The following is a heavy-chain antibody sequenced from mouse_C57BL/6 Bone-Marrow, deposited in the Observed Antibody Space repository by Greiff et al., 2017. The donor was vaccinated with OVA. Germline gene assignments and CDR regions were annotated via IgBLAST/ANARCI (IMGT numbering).Heavy chain of an antibody. V-gene: IGHV1-9*01. Sequence: QVQLKESGAELMKPGASVKLSCKATGYTFTGYWIEWVKQRPGHGLEWIGEILPGSGSTNYNEKFKGKATFTADTSSNTAYMQRSSLTTEDSAIYYCARSTYYSNYESDYWGQGTTLTVSS. CDR3: ARSTYYSNYESDY. J-gene: IGHJ2*01. CDR1: GYTFTGYW. D-gene: IGHD2-5*01. CDR2: ILPGSGST.